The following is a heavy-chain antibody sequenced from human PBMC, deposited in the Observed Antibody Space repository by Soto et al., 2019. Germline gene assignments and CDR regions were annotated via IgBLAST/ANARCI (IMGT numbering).Heavy chain of an antibody. V-gene: IGHV4-4*07. D-gene: IGHD5-18*01. CDR3: AREGSYGAYNFAHGIQLWSFDF. CDR2: ISSSGST. Sequence: LSLTCTVSGGSINTFYWSWVRQPAGKGLEWIGRISSSGSTSFNPSLESRVAMSVDTSKNHFSLNLSSVTAADMAVYYCAREGSYGAYNFAHGIQLWSFDFWGQGALVTVSS. J-gene: IGHJ4*02. CDR1: GGSINTFY.